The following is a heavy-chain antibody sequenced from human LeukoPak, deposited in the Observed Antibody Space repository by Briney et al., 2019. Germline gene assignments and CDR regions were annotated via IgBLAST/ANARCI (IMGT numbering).Heavy chain of an antibody. CDR3: ATPGYGDYFDY. Sequence: ASVKVSCKAYGYTFTRYSMNWVRQAPGQGLEWMGGFDPEDGETIYAQKFQGRVTMTEDTSTDTAYMELSSLRSEDTAVYYCATPGYGDYFDYWGQGTLVTVSS. D-gene: IGHD4-17*01. V-gene: IGHV1-24*01. CDR2: FDPEDGET. J-gene: IGHJ4*02. CDR1: GYTFTRYS.